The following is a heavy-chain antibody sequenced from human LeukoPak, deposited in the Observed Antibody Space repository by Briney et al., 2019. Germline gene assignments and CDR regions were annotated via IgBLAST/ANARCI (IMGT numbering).Heavy chain of an antibody. CDR3: WEARGSSCRVGCYREGMDV. Sequence: PGGSLRLSSAASGFTFSSYAMSWVRQAPGKGLEWVSAISGTGGNTYYADFVKGRCTISSDNFQNPLYLQIESPKAEDTAGYYCWEARGSSCRVGCYREGMDVWGQGTTVTVSS. D-gene: IGHD2-2*02. J-gene: IGHJ6*02. V-gene: IGHV3-23*01. CDR2: ISGTGGNT. CDR1: GFTFSSYA.